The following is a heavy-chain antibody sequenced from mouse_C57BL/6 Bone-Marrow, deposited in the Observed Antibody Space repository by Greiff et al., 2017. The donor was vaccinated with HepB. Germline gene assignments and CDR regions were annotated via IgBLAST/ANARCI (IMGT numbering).Heavy chain of an antibody. Sequence: QVQLQQSGAELARPGASVKLSCKASGYTFTSYGISWVKQRTGQGLEWIGEIYPRSGNTYYNEKFKGKVTLTADKSSSTVYMGLRSLTSEDSAVYFCARKVGGPMDYWGQGTSVTVSS. CDR3: ARKVGGPMDY. V-gene: IGHV1-81*01. D-gene: IGHD1-1*01. CDR1: GYTFTSYG. J-gene: IGHJ4*01. CDR2: IYPRSGNT.